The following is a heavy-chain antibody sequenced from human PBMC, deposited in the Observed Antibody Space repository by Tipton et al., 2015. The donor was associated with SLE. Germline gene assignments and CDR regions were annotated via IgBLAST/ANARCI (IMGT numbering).Heavy chain of an antibody. D-gene: IGHD3-3*01. CDR3: ARSPVDYWNGYSA. V-gene: IGHV3-53*01. CDR1: GFTVSSNY. Sequence: SLRLSCAASGFTVSSNYMSWVRQAPGKGLEWVSVIYSGGSTYYADSVKGRFTISRDNSKNSLYLQMNGLRAEDTAVYYCARSPVDYWNGYSAWGQGTLVAVSS. J-gene: IGHJ4*02. CDR2: IYSGGST.